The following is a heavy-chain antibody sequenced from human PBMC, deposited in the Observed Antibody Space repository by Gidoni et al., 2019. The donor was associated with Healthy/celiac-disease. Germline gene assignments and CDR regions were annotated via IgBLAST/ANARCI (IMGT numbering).Heavy chain of an antibody. D-gene: IGHD6-19*01. Sequence: EVQLVESGGGLVQPGGSLRLSCAASGFTVSSNYMSWVRQAPGKGLEWVSVIYSGGSTYYADSVKGRFTISRDNSKNTLYLQMNSLRAEDTAVYYCARDLMPVAGTRYYYYGMDVWGQGTTVTVSS. CDR1: GFTVSSNY. CDR3: ARDLMPVAGTRYYYYGMDV. CDR2: IYSGGST. J-gene: IGHJ6*02. V-gene: IGHV3-66*01.